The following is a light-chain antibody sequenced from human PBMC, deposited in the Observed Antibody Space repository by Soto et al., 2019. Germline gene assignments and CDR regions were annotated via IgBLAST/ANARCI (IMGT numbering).Light chain of an antibody. V-gene: IGKV3-20*01. J-gene: IGKJ5*01. Sequence: EIVLTQSPGTLSLSPGERATLSCRASQSFSNNYLAWYQQKPGQAPRLLIYGASSRATGIPDRFSGSGSGTDFTLTISRLEPEDFAVYYCQQYGSSRITFGQGTRLEIK. CDR1: QSFSNNY. CDR2: GAS. CDR3: QQYGSSRIT.